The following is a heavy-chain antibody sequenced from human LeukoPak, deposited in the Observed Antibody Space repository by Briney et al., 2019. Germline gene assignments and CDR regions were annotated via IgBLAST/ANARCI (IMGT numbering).Heavy chain of an antibody. Sequence: GGSLRLSCAASGFTFSTSAMSWVRQAPGKGLEWVSGISESGDKTYYTDSVKGRFTISRDNSKNTLFLQMNSLRGEDTAVYYCAKQYSSSSSHPWGQGTLVIVSS. CDR1: GFTFSTSA. V-gene: IGHV3-23*01. CDR3: AKQYSSSSSHP. J-gene: IGHJ5*02. CDR2: ISESGDKT. D-gene: IGHD6-6*01.